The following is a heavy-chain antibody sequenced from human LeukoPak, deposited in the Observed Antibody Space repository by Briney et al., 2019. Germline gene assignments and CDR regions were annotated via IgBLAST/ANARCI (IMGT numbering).Heavy chain of an antibody. J-gene: IGHJ5*02. CDR2: IYYSGST. D-gene: IGHD6-13*01. V-gene: IGHV4-59*01. CDR1: GGSISSYY. Sequence: SETLSLTCTVSGGSISSYYWSWIRQPPGKGLEWIGYIYYSGSTNYNPSLKSRVTISVDTSKNQFSLKLSSVTAADTAVYYCARARYSSRGGMNWFDPWGQGTLVTVSS. CDR3: ARARYSSRGGMNWFDP.